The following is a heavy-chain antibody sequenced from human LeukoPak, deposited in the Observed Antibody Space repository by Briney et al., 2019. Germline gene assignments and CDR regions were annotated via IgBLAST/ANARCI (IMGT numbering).Heavy chain of an antibody. CDR2: IYYSGST. D-gene: IGHD4-17*01. Sequence: SETLSLTCTVSGGSISGYFWSWIRQPPEKGLEWIAYIYYSGSTDYSPSLKSRVTISVDTSKNQFSLKLSSVTAADTAVYYCTRWTRVPDSWGQGILVTVSS. CDR3: TRWTRVPDS. J-gene: IGHJ4*02. V-gene: IGHV4-59*01. CDR1: GGSISGYF.